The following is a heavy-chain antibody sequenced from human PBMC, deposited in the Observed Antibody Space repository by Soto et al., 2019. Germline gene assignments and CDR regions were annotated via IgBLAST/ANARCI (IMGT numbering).Heavy chain of an antibody. J-gene: IGHJ4*02. CDR1: GGSISSNSYD. CDR3: ARGGYSSWRIYY. D-gene: IGHD6-13*01. Sequence: QLQLQESGPGLVKPSETLSLTCTVSGGSISSNSYDWGWLSQPPGKGLERIGNIYYSGGTYYNLYPNSRVSISVDTAKNHFALKLSSVTAAYTAVYYCARGGYSSWRIYYWGQGTLVTVSS. V-gene: IGHV4-39*02. CDR2: IYYSGGT.